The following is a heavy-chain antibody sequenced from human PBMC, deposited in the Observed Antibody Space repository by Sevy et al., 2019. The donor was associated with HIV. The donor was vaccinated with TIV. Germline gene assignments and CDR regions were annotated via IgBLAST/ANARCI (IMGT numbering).Heavy chain of an antibody. Sequence: GGSLRLSCAASGFTFSSYWMHWVRQAPGKGLVWVSRINSDGSSTSYADSVKGRFTISRDNAKNTLYLQMNSLRAEDTAVYYCARDLRYSSGTAYLDYWGQGTLATVSS. CDR2: INSDGSST. CDR3: ARDLRYSSGTAYLDY. D-gene: IGHD6-19*01. CDR1: GFTFSSYW. V-gene: IGHV3-74*01. J-gene: IGHJ4*02.